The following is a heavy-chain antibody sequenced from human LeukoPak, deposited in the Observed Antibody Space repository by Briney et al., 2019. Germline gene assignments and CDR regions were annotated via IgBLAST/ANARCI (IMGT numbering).Heavy chain of an antibody. V-gene: IGHV4-34*01. J-gene: IGHJ5*02. CDR2: INHSGST. D-gene: IGHD3-3*02. CDR3: ARSRLGVSIFGVVTDIWFEP. CDR1: GGSFSGYY. Sequence: SETLSLTCAVYGGSFSGYYWSWIRQPPGKGLEWIGEINHSGSTNYNPFLKSRVTISVDTSKNQFFLKLSSVTAADTAVYYWARSRLGVSIFGVVTDIWFEPRGQGTLVTVSS.